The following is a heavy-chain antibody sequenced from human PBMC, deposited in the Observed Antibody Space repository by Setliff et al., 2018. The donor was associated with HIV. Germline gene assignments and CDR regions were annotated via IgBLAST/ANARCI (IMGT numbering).Heavy chain of an antibody. CDR1: GYTFTSYA. CDR2: IIPIFGTA. J-gene: IGHJ1*01. Sequence: ASVKVSCKASGYTFTSYAIGWVRQAPGQGLEWMGGIIPIFGTANYAQKFQGRVTMTRDTSTSTVYMQLSTLRSEDTAVYYCARERLGRSGFEYLQHWGQGTLVTVSS. CDR3: ARERLGRSGFEYLQH. D-gene: IGHD3-22*01. V-gene: IGHV1-69*05.